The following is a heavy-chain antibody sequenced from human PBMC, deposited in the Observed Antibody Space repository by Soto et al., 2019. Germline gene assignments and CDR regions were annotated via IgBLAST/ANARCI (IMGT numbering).Heavy chain of an antibody. J-gene: IGHJ4*02. CDR1: GFTFSSYG. V-gene: IGHV3-33*01. Sequence: QVQLVESGGGVVQPGRSLRLSCAASGFTFSSYGMHWVRQAPGKGLEWVAVIWYDGSNKYYADSVKGRFTISRDNSKNTLDLQMNSLRAEDTAVYYCARDGPGFDYWGQGTLVTVSS. CDR2: IWYDGSNK. CDR3: ARDGPGFDY.